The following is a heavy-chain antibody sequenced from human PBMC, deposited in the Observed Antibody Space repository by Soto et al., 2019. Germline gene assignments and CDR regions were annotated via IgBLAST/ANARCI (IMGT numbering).Heavy chain of an antibody. V-gene: IGHV3-15*01. Sequence: PGGSLRLSCVSSGFSFSDAWMNWVRQAPGKGPEWIGRIKSKSDGGTADYAAPLIGRSTISRDDSKSTLYLQMSCLTIEDTGVYYCSAWLRWSQGTPVTVYX. CDR1: GFSFSDAW. J-gene: IGHJ4*02. CDR2: IKSKSDGGTA. CDR3: SAWLR. D-gene: IGHD5-12*01.